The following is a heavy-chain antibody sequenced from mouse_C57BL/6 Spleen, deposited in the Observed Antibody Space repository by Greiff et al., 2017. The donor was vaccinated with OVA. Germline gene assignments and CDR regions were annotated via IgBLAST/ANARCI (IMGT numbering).Heavy chain of an antibody. CDR3: ARQETTSNARDY. D-gene: IGHD1-1*01. CDR2: INSDGGST. Sequence: EVKLVESGGGLVQPGESLKLSCESNEYEFPSHDMSWVRKTPEKRLELVAAINSDGGSTSYPDTLESRFILSRDNTKKTLYLQMSSLRSEDTALYYCARQETTSNARDYWGQGTSVTVAS. J-gene: IGHJ4*01. CDR1: EYEFPSHD. V-gene: IGHV5-2*01.